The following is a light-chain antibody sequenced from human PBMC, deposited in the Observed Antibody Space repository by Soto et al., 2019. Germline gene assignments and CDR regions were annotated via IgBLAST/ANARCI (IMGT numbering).Light chain of an antibody. J-gene: IGKJ4*01. CDR1: QSISSY. CDR3: QQSYSTAGALT. Sequence: DIQMTQSPSSLSASVGDRVTITCRASQSISSYLNWYQQKPGKAPKLLIYAESSLQSGVPSRFSGSGSGTDFTLTIRSMQPEDFATYYWQQSYSTAGALTFGGGTKVEIK. V-gene: IGKV1-39*01. CDR2: AES.